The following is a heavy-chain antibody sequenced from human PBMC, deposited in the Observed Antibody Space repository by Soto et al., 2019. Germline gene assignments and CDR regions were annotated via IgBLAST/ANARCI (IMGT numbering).Heavy chain of an antibody. Sequence: ASVTVSCTASGYTFTSYGISWVRQAPGQGLEWMGWISAYNGNTNYAQKLQGRVTMTTDTSTSTAYMELRSLRSDDTAVYYCARAWSGSSPTNWFDPWGQGTLVTVSS. J-gene: IGHJ5*02. V-gene: IGHV1-18*01. CDR2: ISAYNGNT. D-gene: IGHD6-6*01. CDR1: GYTFTSYG. CDR3: ARAWSGSSPTNWFDP.